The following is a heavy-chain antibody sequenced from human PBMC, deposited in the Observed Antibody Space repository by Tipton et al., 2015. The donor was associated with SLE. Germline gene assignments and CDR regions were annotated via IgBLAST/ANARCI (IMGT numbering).Heavy chain of an antibody. D-gene: IGHD2-2*02. CDR1: GFTFSSYG. V-gene: IGHV3-30*02. CDR3: AKRGDCSSTSCYIRRYFQH. J-gene: IGHJ1*01. CDR2: IRYDGSNK. Sequence: SLRLSCAASGFTFSSYGMHWVRQAPGKGLEWVAFIRYDGSNKYYADSVKGRFTISRDNSKNTLYLQMNSLRAEDTAVYYCAKRGDCSSTSCYIRRYFQHWGQGTLVTVSS.